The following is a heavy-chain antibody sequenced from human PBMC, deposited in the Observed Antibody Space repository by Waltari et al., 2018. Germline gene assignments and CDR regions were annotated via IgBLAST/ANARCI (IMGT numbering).Heavy chain of an antibody. Sequence: QVQLQESGPGLVKPSETLSLTCTVSGGSISSYYWSWIRQPQRKGLEWIGYIYYSGSTNYNPALKSRVTISVDTSKNQFSLKLSSVTAADTAVYYCAKVSRLPVAAAGTRYYYYYYMDVWGKGTTVTVS. CDR1: GGSISSYY. D-gene: IGHD6-13*01. V-gene: IGHV4-59*01. CDR3: AKVSRLPVAAAGTRYYYYYYMDV. J-gene: IGHJ6*03. CDR2: IYYSGST.